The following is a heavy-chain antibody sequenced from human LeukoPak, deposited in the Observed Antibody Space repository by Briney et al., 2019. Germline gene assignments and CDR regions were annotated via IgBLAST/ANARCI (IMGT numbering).Heavy chain of an antibody. CDR3: ARVLAARAYYYYYYMDV. CDR1: GFTVSSNY. CDR2: IYSGGST. J-gene: IGHJ6*03. D-gene: IGHD6-6*01. V-gene: IGHV3-53*01. Sequence: PGGSLRLSCAASGFTVSSNYMSWVRQAPGKGLEWVSVIYSGGSTYYADSVKGRFTISRDNSKNTLYLQMNSLRAEDTAVYYCARVLAARAYYYYYYMDVWGKGTTVTVSS.